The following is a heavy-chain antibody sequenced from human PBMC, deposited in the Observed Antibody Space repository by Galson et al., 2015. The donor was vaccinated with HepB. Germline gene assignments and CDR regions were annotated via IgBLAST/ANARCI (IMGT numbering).Heavy chain of an antibody. CDR1: GYTFTSYA. D-gene: IGHD3-22*01. CDR2: INAGNGNT. Sequence: SVKVSCKASGYTFTSYAMHWVRQAPGQRLEWMGWINAGNGNTKYSQKFQGRVTITRDTSASTAYMELSSLRSEDTALYYCARAHYDSSGYYYTFDYWGQGTLVTVSS. V-gene: IGHV1-3*01. CDR3: ARAHYDSSGYYYTFDY. J-gene: IGHJ4*02.